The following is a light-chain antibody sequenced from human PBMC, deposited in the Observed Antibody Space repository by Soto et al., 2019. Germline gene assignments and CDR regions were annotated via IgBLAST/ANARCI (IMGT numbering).Light chain of an antibody. CDR1: QSISDS. CDR3: QQSFSFPAT. J-gene: IGKJ4*01. CDR2: AAS. V-gene: IGKV1-39*01. Sequence: DIQMTQSPSSLSASVGDRVTITCRASQSISDSLNWYQHKPGTAPKLLIYAASSLQSGVPSRFSGGGSGTDFTLTISSLQPEDFVTYFCQQSFSFPATFGGGTKVEIK.